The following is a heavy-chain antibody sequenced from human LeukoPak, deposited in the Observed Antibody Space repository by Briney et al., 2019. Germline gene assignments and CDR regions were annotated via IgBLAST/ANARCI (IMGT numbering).Heavy chain of an antibody. CDR2: ISTGGST. CDR3: ARHRTSGWGLDY. D-gene: IGHD6-19*01. Sequence: SETLSLTCTVPGGSISSYHWSWIRQPPGQGLEWIGYISTGGSTNYNPSLQSRVTTSADTSKNQLSLKLRSVTAADTAVYYCARHRTSGWGLDYWGQGTQVTVS. CDR1: GGSISSYH. J-gene: IGHJ4*02. V-gene: IGHV4-59*08.